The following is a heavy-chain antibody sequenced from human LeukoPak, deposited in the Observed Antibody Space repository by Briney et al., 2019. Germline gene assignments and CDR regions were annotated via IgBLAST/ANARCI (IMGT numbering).Heavy chain of an antibody. Sequence: ASVKVSCKVSGYNLTELSMHWVRQAPGKGLEWMGGFDPEDGETIYAQKFQGRVTMTEDTSTDTAYMELSSLRPEDTAVYYCATILPAPVSYSGYDMHWGQGTLVTVSS. CDR1: GYNLTELS. V-gene: IGHV1-24*01. D-gene: IGHD5-12*01. CDR3: ATILPAPVSYSGYDMH. CDR2: FDPEDGET. J-gene: IGHJ4*02.